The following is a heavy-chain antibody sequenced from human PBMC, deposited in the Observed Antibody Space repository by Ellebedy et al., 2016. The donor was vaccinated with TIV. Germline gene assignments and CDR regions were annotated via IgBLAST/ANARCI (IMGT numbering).Heavy chain of an antibody. V-gene: IGHV1-69*02. J-gene: IGHJ4*02. CDR1: GGTFSSYT. Sequence: AASVKVSCKASGGTFSSYTISWVRQAPGQGLEWMGRIIPILGVSNYAQKFQGRVMITADQSSSTAYMELSSLRSGDTAVYYCASPEVGATDTFDFWGQGTLVTVSS. CDR2: IIPILGVS. D-gene: IGHD1-26*01. CDR3: ASPEVGATDTFDF.